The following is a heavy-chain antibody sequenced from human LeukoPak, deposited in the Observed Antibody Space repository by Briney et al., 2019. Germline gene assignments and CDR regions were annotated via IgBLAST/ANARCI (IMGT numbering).Heavy chain of an antibody. J-gene: IGHJ4*02. CDR1: GGSISSSSYY. Sequence: SETLSLTCTVSGGSISSSSYYWGWIRQPPGKGLEWIGSIYYSGSTYYNPSLKSRVTISVDTSKNQFSLKLSSVTAADTAVYYCARHPAQSTIFGVVTESLFDYWGQGTLVTVSS. D-gene: IGHD3-3*01. V-gene: IGHV4-39*01. CDR2: IYYSGST. CDR3: ARHPAQSTIFGVVTESLFDY.